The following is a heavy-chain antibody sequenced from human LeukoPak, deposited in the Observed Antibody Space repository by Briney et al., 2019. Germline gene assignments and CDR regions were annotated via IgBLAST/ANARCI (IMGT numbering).Heavy chain of an antibody. V-gene: IGHV3-23*01. CDR1: GFTFSIYA. CDR2: LNEDGGYT. Sequence: GRSLRLSCAASGFTFSIYAMSWVRQAPGKGLACDSGLNEDGGYTYYADSVKGRFTISRDNSENTLYLQMNSLRAEDTAVYYCAKDLVLSWDSSGWGSWFDPWGQGTLVTVSS. J-gene: IGHJ5*02. CDR3: AKDLVLSWDSSGWGSWFDP. D-gene: IGHD6-19*01.